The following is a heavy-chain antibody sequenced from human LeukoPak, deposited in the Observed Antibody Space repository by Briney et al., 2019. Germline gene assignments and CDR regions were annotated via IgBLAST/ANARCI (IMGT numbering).Heavy chain of an antibody. CDR1: GFTLSSFA. J-gene: IGHJ4*02. Sequence: PGGSLRLSCAASGFTLSSFAMNWVRQAPGKGLEWVSAISGSGGSTFYADSVKGRFTISRGNSENTLYLPMNSLRAEDTAVYYCVKRTVNYPFDFWGQGTLLTVSS. CDR2: ISGSGGST. D-gene: IGHD1-7*01. V-gene: IGHV3-23*01. CDR3: VKRTVNYPFDF.